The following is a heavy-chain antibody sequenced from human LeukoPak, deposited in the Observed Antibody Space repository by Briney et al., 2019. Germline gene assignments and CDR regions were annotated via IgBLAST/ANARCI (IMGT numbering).Heavy chain of an antibody. CDR2: ISAYNGNT. D-gene: IGHD2-15*01. CDR1: GYTFTSYG. CDR3: ARDFHSLNYCSGGSCYELGY. V-gene: IGHV1-18*01. Sequence: ASVKVSCKASGYTFTSYGISWVRQAPGQGLEWMGRISAYNGNTNYAQKLQGRVTMTTDTSTSTAYMELRSLRSDDTAVYYCARDFHSLNYCSGGSCYELGYWGQGTLVTVSS. J-gene: IGHJ4*02.